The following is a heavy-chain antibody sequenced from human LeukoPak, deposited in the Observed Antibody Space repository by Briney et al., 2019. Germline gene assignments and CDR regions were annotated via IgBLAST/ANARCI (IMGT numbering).Heavy chain of an antibody. D-gene: IGHD6-13*01. J-gene: IGHJ6*02. CDR1: GGSISSYY. CDR3: ARGEAAAGSYYGMDV. CDR2: IYTSGST. Sequence: SETLSLTCTVSGGSISSYYWSWIRQPAGKALEWIGRIYTSGSTNYNPSLKSRVTMSVDTSKNQFSLKLSSVTAADTAVYYCARGEAAAGSYYGMDVWGQGTTVTVSS. V-gene: IGHV4-4*07.